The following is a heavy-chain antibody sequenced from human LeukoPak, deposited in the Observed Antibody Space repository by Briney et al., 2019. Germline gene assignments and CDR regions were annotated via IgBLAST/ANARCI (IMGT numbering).Heavy chain of an antibody. V-gene: IGHV1-8*01. J-gene: IGHJ5*02. CDR2: MNPNSGNT. CDR1: GYTFTSYD. D-gene: IGHD3-10*01. CDR3: ARGRGVRGAKGNWFDP. Sequence: ASVKVSCKASGYTFTSYDINWVRQATGQGLERMGWMNPNSGNTGYAQKFQGRVTMTRNTSISTAYMELSSLRSEDTAVYYCARGRGVRGAKGNWFDPWGQGTLVTVSS.